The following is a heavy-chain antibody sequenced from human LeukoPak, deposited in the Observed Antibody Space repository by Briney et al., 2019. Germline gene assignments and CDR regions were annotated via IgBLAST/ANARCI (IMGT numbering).Heavy chain of an antibody. CDR2: IYYSGST. D-gene: IGHD2-21*02. V-gene: IGHV4-59*01. J-gene: IGHJ4*02. Sequence: SETLSLTCTVSGGSISSYYWSWIRQPPGKGLEWIGYIYYSGSTNYNPSLKSRVTISVDTSKNQFSLKLSSVTAADTAVYYCARYVVVTAYFDYWGQGTLVTVSS. CDR3: ARYVVVTAYFDY. CDR1: GGSISSYY.